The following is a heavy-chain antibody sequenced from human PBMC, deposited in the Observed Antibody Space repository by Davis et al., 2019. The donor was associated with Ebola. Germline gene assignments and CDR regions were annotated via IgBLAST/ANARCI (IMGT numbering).Heavy chain of an antibody. D-gene: IGHD3-3*01. Sequence: ASVKVSCKASGYPFTAYYIHWVRQAPGQGLEWMGWINPKSGGTSHAHKFQGRISMTRDTTINTAYMDLSSLTSDDTAVYYCASYFWSGDYMDIWGQGTTVIVSS. CDR1: GYPFTAYY. CDR2: INPKSGGT. V-gene: IGHV1-2*02. CDR3: ASYFWSGDYMDI. J-gene: IGHJ6*03.